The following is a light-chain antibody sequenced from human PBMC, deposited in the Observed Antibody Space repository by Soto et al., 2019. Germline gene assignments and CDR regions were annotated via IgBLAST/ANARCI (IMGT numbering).Light chain of an antibody. CDR1: QSINSK. CDR3: QQYNNWPRT. Sequence: VLTQSPATLSVSPGERATLSCRASQSINSKLACYQQKPGQTPRLLIYEAINRATGMPARFSGSWSGTDFTLTISSLQPEDFAVYYCQQYNNWPRTFGQGTKVDIK. CDR2: EAI. V-gene: IGKV3D-15*01. J-gene: IGKJ1*01.